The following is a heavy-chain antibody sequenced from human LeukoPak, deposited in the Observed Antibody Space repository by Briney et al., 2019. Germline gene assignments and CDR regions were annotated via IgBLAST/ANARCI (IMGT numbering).Heavy chain of an antibody. Sequence: GGSLRLSCAASGFTVSSNYMSWVRQAPGKGLEWVSIIYSGGSTFYADSVKGRFTISRDNSKNTLYLQMNSLRAEDRAVYYCAKDPDDYSGTTAGDYWGQGTLVTVSS. J-gene: IGHJ4*02. CDR2: IYSGGST. V-gene: IGHV3-53*01. CDR1: GFTVSSNY. CDR3: AKDPDDYSGTTAGDY. D-gene: IGHD1-1*01.